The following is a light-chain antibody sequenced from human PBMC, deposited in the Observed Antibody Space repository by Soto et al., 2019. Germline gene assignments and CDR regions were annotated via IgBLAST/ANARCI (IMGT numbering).Light chain of an antibody. J-gene: IGLJ1*01. CDR3: QVWDSSSDHLYV. CDR1: NIGSKS. CDR2: YDS. Sequence: SYELTQPPSVSVAPGKTARITCGGTNIGSKSVHWYQQKPGQAPVLVIYYDSDRPSGIPERFSGSNFGNTATLTISRVEAGDEADYYCQVWDSSSDHLYVFGTGTKLTVL. V-gene: IGLV3-21*04.